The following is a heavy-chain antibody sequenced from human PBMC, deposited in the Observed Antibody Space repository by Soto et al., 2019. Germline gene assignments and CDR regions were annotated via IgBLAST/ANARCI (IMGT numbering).Heavy chain of an antibody. CDR1: GGSISRYY. Sequence: SETLSLTCTVSGGSISRYYWSWIRQPPGKGLEWIGYIYYDGSTNYSPSLKSRVTISVDTSKNQFSLRLNSVTAADTAVYYCARAGYSYGFGYYYDYWGQGTMVTVYS. CDR2: IYYDGST. CDR3: ARAGYSYGFGYYYDY. J-gene: IGHJ4*02. V-gene: IGHV4-59*01. D-gene: IGHD5-18*01.